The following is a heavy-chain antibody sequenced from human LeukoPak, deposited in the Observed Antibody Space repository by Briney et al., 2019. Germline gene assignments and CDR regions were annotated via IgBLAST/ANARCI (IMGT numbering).Heavy chain of an antibody. V-gene: IGHV3-23*01. Sequence: GGSLRLSCAASGFTFSSYAMSWVRQAPGKGLEWVSAISGSGGSTYYADSVKGRFTISRDNSKNTLYLQMNSLRAEDTAVYYCAKDSWLQKMAGIENDYWGQGTLVTVSS. CDR3: AKDSWLQKMAGIENDY. J-gene: IGHJ4*02. CDR1: GFTFSSYA. CDR2: ISGSGGST. D-gene: IGHD5-24*01.